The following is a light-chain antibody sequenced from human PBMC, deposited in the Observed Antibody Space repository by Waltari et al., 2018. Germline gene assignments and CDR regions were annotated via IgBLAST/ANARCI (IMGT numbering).Light chain of an antibody. CDR1: SLRSYY. CDR2: GKN. CDR3: NSRDSSGNHVV. V-gene: IGLV3-19*01. J-gene: IGLJ2*01. Sequence: SSELTQDPAVSVALGQTVRITCQGDSLRSYYASWYQQKPGQAPSRLLYGKNNRPSGIPDRFSGSSSGNTASLTITGAQAEDEADYYCNSRDSSGNHVVFGGGTKLTVL.